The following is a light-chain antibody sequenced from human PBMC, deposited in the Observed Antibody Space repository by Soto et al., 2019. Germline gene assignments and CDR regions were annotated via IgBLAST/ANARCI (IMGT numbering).Light chain of an antibody. Sequence: EIVLMQSPGNRSLSPGERATLSCRASQSVSNNYLAWYQQKPGQAPRHLIYGASARATGVPDRFSGRGSGTDFTLTIARLEPEDFAVYYCQQDGISPFMYTFGQGTKL. V-gene: IGKV3-20*01. CDR2: GAS. CDR1: QSVSNNY. J-gene: IGKJ2*01. CDR3: QQDGISPFMYT.